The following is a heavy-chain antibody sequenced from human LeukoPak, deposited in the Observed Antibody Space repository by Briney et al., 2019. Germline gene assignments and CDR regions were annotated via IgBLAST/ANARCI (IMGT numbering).Heavy chain of an antibody. Sequence: GRSLRLSCAASGFAFSNYAVHWVRQAPGKGLEWVAAISYDGSNKYYADSVKGRFTVSRENPKNTLYLQIISLRTEDTAMYYCARDRGYGGNSPLGYWGQGTLVTVSS. D-gene: IGHD4-23*01. CDR2: ISYDGSNK. CDR3: ARDRGYGGNSPLGY. V-gene: IGHV3-30-3*01. J-gene: IGHJ4*02. CDR1: GFAFSNYA.